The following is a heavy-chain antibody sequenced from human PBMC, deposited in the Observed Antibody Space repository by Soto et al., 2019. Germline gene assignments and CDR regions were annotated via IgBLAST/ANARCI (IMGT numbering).Heavy chain of an antibody. CDR1: GFTFSSYW. CDR2: IKQDGSEK. Sequence: EVQLVESGGGLVQPGGSLRLSCAASGFTFSSYWMSWVRQAPGKGLEWVANIKQDGSEKYYVDSVKGRFTISRDNAENSLFLQMNSLRAEDTAVYYCVRHLQHLVVVGPFDYWGQGTLVTVSS. V-gene: IGHV3-7*01. D-gene: IGHD2-15*01. J-gene: IGHJ4*02. CDR3: VRHLQHLVVVGPFDY.